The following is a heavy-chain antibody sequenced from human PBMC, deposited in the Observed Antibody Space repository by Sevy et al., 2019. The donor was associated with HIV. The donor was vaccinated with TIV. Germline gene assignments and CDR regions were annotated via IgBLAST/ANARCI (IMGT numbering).Heavy chain of an antibody. CDR2: VSHSGNT. CDR3: ARLRWDLVVVPGATPGCYFDS. Sequence: SETLSLTCTVSGDSINTYYWSWIRQPPGKGLEWIGYVSHSGNTNYNPSLKSRVSMSVDTSTNQFSLKVKSVTAADTAVYYCARLRWDLVVVPGATPGCYFDSWCQGTLVTFSS. D-gene: IGHD2-2*02. CDR1: GDSINTYY. V-gene: IGHV4-59*08. J-gene: IGHJ4*02.